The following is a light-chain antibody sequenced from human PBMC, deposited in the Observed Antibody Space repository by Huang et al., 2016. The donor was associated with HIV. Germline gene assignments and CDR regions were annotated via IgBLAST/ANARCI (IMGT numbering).Light chain of an antibody. V-gene: IGKV3-11*01. Sequence: EIVLTQSPVTLSLSPGHRATLSCRASQTIGTYLAWYQHKSGQAPRLLIYDASNRAAGIPASVSASGFETDFTLTSDGLDPDEFAIYYCQQRSKWPLTFGGGTKVEMK. CDR3: QQRSKWPLT. J-gene: IGKJ4*01. CDR1: QTIGTY. CDR2: DAS.